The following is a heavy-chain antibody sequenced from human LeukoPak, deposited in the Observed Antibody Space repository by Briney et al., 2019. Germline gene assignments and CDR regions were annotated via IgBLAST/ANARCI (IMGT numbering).Heavy chain of an antibody. D-gene: IGHD3-16*01. Sequence: PSETLSLTCTVSGGSISSSYWSWIRQPAGKGLEWIGRIYTSGSANYNPSLKSRITMSVDTSKNQFSLKLTSVTAADTAVYYCARELISSRAAFDTWGQGTVVTVSS. CDR3: ARELISSRAAFDT. CDR1: GGSISSSY. CDR2: IYTSGSA. V-gene: IGHV4-4*07. J-gene: IGHJ3*02.